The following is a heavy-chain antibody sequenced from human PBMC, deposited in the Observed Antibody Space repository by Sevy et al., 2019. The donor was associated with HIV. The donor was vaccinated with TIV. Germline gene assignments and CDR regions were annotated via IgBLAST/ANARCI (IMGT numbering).Heavy chain of an antibody. D-gene: IGHD3-16*01. J-gene: IGHJ4*02. CDR3: AKPRGSYYFDY. CDR1: AFSFSTYA. Sequence: GGSLRLSCAASAFSFSTYAMNWVRRTPGKGLEWVSTISGSGGNTFYADSVKGRFTISRDNSKNTLYLQMNSLRAEDTAVYYCAKPRGSYYFDYWGQGTLVTVSS. V-gene: IGHV3-23*01. CDR2: ISGSGGNT.